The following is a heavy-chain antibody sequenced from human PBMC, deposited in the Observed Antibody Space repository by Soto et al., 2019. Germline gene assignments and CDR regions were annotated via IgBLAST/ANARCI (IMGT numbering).Heavy chain of an antibody. V-gene: IGHV3-23*01. CDR3: AKDGDLLHKGAVDY. CDR1: GFTFSSYA. D-gene: IGHD3-10*01. CDR2: ISGSGGST. J-gene: IGHJ4*02. Sequence: EVQLLESGGGLVQPGGSLRLACAASGFTFSSYAMSWVRQAPGKGLEWVSAISGSGGSTYYADSVKGRFTISRDNSKNTLYLQMNSLRAEDTAVYYCAKDGDLLHKGAVDYWGQGTLVTVSS.